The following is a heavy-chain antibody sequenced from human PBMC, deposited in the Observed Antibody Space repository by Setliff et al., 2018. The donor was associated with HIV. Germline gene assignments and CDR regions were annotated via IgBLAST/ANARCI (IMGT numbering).Heavy chain of an antibody. J-gene: IGHJ4*02. V-gene: IGHV4-34*01. CDR2: INHSGST. Sequence: SETLSLTCAVYGGSFSGYYWSWIRQPPGKGLEWIGEINHSGSTNYNPSLKSRVTILVDTSKNQFSLKVTSVTAADTAVYYCAKGAGFYGDYTFDHWGQGRQVTVSS. CDR1: GGSFSGYY. D-gene: IGHD4-17*01. CDR3: AKGAGFYGDYTFDH.